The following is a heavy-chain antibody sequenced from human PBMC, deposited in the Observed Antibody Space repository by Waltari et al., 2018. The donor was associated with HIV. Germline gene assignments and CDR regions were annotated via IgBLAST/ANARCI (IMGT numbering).Heavy chain of an antibody. CDR3: AKDFDTSGLPYVVIDS. J-gene: IGHJ4*02. Sequence: EVKLVQSGGGLVQPGGSLRLSCTASGVTFRSHAMSWVRQTPGKGQQWVSTISGSGSHTYYADSAKGRFTSSKDNSENTLFLQMTRLRVEDTARYFCAKDFDTSGLPYVVIDSWGQGTLVTVSS. V-gene: IGHV3-23*04. CDR1: GVTFRSHA. D-gene: IGHD3-22*01. CDR2: ISGSGSHT.